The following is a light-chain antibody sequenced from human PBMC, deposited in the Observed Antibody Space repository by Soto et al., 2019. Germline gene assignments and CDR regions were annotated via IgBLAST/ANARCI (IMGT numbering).Light chain of an antibody. CDR1: SSDVGGYEY. CDR2: DVS. CDR3: GSFTSLSTVI. Sequence: QSALTQPASVSGSPGQSITISCTGTSSDVGGYEYVTWYQQHPGKAPKLIIYDVSDRPSGVSNRFSGSKSGDTASLTISGLQAEDEGTYYCGSFTSLSTVIFGGGTKLTVL. J-gene: IGLJ2*01. V-gene: IGLV2-14*01.